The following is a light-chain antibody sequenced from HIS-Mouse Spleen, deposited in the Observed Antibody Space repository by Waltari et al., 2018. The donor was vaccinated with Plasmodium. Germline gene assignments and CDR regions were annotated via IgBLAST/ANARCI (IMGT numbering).Light chain of an antibody. CDR3: QQYGSSPYT. CDR2: GAS. V-gene: IGKV3-20*01. Sequence: ELVLTQSPGTLSLSPGERATLSCRASQSVSSSYLAWYQQKPAQAPRLLIYGASSRATGIPDRFSGSGSGTDFTLTISRLEPEDFAVYYCQQYGSSPYTFGQGTKLEIK. J-gene: IGKJ2*01. CDR1: QSVSSSY.